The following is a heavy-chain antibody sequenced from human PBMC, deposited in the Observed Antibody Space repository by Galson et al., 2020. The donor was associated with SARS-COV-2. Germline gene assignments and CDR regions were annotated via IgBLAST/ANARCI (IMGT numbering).Heavy chain of an antibody. D-gene: IGHD3-16*01. CDR3: ARGHRGVVPSPVLGLGPFYSYYYMDV. CDR1: GGSFSGYS. V-gene: IGHV4-34*01. Sequence: SETLSLTCAVYGGSFSGYSWTWIRQPPGKGLEWIGEINIGGNTNYSPSLRSRVTISVDTSKNQFSLKLTSMTAADTALYYCARGHRGVVPSPVLGLGPFYSYYYMDVWGKGTTVTVSS. CDR2: INIGGNT. J-gene: IGHJ6*03.